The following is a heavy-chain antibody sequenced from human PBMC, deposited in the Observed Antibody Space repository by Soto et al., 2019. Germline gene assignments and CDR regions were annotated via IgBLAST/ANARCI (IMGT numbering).Heavy chain of an antibody. CDR1: GGSFSGYY. D-gene: IGHD5-18*01. Sequence: PSETLSLTCAVYGGSFSGYYWSWIRQPPGKGLEWIGEINHSGSTNYNPSLKSRVTISVDTSKNQFSLKLSSVTAADTAVYYCARGGYSYGFRTRTNWFDPWGQGTLVTVSS. CDR2: INHSGST. J-gene: IGHJ5*02. CDR3: ARGGYSYGFRTRTNWFDP. V-gene: IGHV4-34*01.